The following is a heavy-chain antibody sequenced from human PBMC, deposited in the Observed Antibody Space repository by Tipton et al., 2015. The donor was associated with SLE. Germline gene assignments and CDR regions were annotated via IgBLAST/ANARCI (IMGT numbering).Heavy chain of an antibody. Sequence: SLRLSCAASGFTFSSYWMSWVRQAPGKGLEWVANIKQDGSEKYYVDSVKGRFTISRDNADNSLHLQMNSLRVDDTAVYYCARYDFWKGDYGAGGYSGMDVWGQGTTVTVSS. CDR1: GFTFSSYW. CDR3: ARYDFWKGDYGAGGYSGMDV. D-gene: IGHD3-3*01. CDR2: IKQDGSEK. V-gene: IGHV3-7*02. J-gene: IGHJ6*02.